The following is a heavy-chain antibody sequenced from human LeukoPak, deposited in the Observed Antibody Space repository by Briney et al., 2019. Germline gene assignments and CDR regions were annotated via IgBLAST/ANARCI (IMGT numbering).Heavy chain of an antibody. CDR2: IDHSGST. V-gene: IGHV4-39*01. J-gene: IGHJ4*02. CDR3: ARQTGSGLFTLP. CDR1: GGSISSGSYY. Sequence: PSQTLSLTCTVSGGSISSGSYYWGWIRQPPGKGLEWTGSIDHSGSTYYNPSLKSRITISVDTSKNQFSLKLTSVTATDTAMYYCARQTGSGLFTLPGGQGTLVTVSS. D-gene: IGHD3/OR15-3a*01.